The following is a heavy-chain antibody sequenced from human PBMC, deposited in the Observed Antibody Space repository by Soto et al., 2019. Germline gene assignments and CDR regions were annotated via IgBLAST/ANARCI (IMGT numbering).Heavy chain of an antibody. Sequence: ASVKVSCKASGGTFSSYAISWVRQAPGQGLEWMGGIIPIFGTANYAQKFQGRVTITADESTSTAYMELSSLRSEDTAVYYCARDQGPHYYASSGYYPPEDYWG. J-gene: IGHJ4*01. CDR1: GGTFSSYA. D-gene: IGHD3-22*01. CDR2: IIPIFGTA. V-gene: IGHV1-69*13. CDR3: ARDQGPHYYASSGYYPPEDY.